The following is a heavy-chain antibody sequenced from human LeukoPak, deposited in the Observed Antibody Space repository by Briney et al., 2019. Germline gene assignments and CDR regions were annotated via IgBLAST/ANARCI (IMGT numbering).Heavy chain of an antibody. J-gene: IGHJ2*01. CDR1: GFTFSSYS. Sequence: GGSLRLSCAASGFTFSSYSMNWVRQAPGKGLEWVSSISSSSSYIYYAGSVKGRFTISRDNAKNSLYLQMNSLRAEDTAVYYCAGDSRQWLVDWYFDLWGRGTLVTVSS. V-gene: IGHV3-21*01. CDR2: ISSSSSYI. CDR3: AGDSRQWLVDWYFDL. D-gene: IGHD6-19*01.